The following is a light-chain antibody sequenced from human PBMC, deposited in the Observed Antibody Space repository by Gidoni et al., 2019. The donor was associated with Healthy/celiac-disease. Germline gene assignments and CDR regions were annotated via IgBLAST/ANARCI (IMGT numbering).Light chain of an antibody. CDR1: SSDVGGYNY. V-gene: IGLV2-14*01. CDR2: EVS. Sequence: QSALTQPASVYGSTAQSITISCTGTSSDVGGYNYVSWYQQHPGKAPKLMIYEVSNRPSGVSNRFSGSKSGNTASLTISGLQAEDEADYYCSSYTSSSTSVFGGGTKLTVL. CDR3: SSYTSSSTSV. J-gene: IGLJ3*02.